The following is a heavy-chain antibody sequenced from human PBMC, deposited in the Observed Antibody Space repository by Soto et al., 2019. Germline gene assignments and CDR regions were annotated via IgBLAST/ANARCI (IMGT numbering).Heavy chain of an antibody. Sequence: SQPISVTTAFEDGTSRGHYGSWISQQPGKGLEWIGEINHSGSTNYNPSLKSRVTISVDTSKNQFSLKLSSVTAADTGVYYCARVLKGYCLYGLGSGHNYGNLFDFWGQGTLV. CDR3: ARVLKGYCLYGLGSGHNYGNLFDF. CDR2: INHSGST. CDR1: DGTSRGHY. V-gene: IGHV4-34*01. D-gene: IGHD3-10*01. J-gene: IGHJ5*01.